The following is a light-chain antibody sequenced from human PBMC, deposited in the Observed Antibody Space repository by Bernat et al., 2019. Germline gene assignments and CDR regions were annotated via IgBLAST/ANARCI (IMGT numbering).Light chain of an antibody. Sequence: QSVLTQPPSASGTPGQRVTFSCSGSSSNIGSNSVNWYQQVPGTGPKFLIYSDNQRSSGVPDRFSGTKSGTSASLAINGLQSEDEADYYCEPWDDSLNGPVFGGGTKLTVL. V-gene: IGLV1-44*01. J-gene: IGLJ3*02. CDR2: SDN. CDR1: SSNIGSNS. CDR3: EPWDDSLNGPV.